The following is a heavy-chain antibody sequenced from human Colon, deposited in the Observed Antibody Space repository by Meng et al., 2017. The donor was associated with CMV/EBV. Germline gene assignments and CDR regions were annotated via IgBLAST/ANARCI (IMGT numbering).Heavy chain of an antibody. D-gene: IGHD3-16*01. V-gene: IGHV1-18*01. CDR3: ARDLFSPGGNSCFDY. CDR2: INLWNGNI. Sequence: ASVKVSCKASGYTFNKHGINWVRQAPGQGLEWMGWINLWNGNIEYAQKFQGRITLTTDESTSTVYIELRSLTSDDTAVYYCARDLFSPGGNSCFDYWGQGTVVTVSS. CDR1: GYTFNKHG. J-gene: IGHJ4*02.